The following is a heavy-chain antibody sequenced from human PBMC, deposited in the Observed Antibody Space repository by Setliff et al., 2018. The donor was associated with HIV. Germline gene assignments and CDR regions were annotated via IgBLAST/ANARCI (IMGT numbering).Heavy chain of an antibody. CDR2: IWYDGSNK. J-gene: IGHJ4*02. D-gene: IGHD2-15*01. CDR1: GFTFSNYG. CDR3: ARATLGVCSGGSCFGD. Sequence: GGSLRLSCAASGFTFSNYGMHWVRQAPGKGLEWVAVIWYDGSNKYYADSVKGRFITSRDNSKNTLYLQMNSLRAEDTAVYYCARATLGVCSGGSCFGDWGQGTLVTVSS. V-gene: IGHV3-33*01.